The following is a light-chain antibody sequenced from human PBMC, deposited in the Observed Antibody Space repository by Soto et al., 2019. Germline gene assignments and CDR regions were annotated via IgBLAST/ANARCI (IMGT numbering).Light chain of an antibody. CDR2: GNS. CDR3: QSYDSSLSVSYV. CDR1: SSNIGAGYD. J-gene: IGLJ1*01. V-gene: IGLV1-40*01. Sequence: QSVLTQPPSVSGAPGQRVTISCTGSSSNIGAGYDVHWYQQLPGTAPKLLICGNSNRPSGVPDRFSGSKSGTSASLAITGLQAEDEADYYCQSYDSSLSVSYVFGTGTKVTV.